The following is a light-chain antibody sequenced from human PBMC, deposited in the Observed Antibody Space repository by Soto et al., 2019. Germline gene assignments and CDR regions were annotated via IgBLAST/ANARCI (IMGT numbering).Light chain of an antibody. Sequence: AIRMTQSPSSLSASTGDRVTITCLASQGISSYLAWYQQKPGKAPKLLIYAASTLQSGVPSRFSGSGSGTDFTLTISSLQPEDFGTYYCQQSYSPPFAFGPGTKVD. CDR1: QGISSY. V-gene: IGKV1-8*01. CDR3: QQSYSPPFA. CDR2: AAS. J-gene: IGKJ3*01.